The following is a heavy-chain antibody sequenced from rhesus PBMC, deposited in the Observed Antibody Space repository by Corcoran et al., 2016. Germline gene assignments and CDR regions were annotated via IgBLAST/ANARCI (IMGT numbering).Heavy chain of an antibody. D-gene: IGHD4-23*01. J-gene: IGHJ6*01. V-gene: IGHV4-122*02. CDR3: AREGFRIQQKYYYGLDS. CDR1: GGSISSVYYY. CDR2: ITYSGST. Sequence: QVQLQESGPGLVKPSETLSLTCAVSGGSISSVYYYWSWIRQPPGKGLEWIGYITYSGSTSYNPSPKSRGTSSRDTSKNQVSLKLSSVTAADTAVYYWAREGFRIQQKYYYGLDSWGQGVVVTVSS.